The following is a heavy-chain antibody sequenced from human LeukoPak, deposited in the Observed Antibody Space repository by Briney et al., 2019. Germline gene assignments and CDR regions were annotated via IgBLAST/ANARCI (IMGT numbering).Heavy chain of an antibody. CDR3: ASKDYYDSSGYPSHAFDI. D-gene: IGHD3-22*01. V-gene: IGHV1-69*05. Sequence: ASVKVSCKASGGTFSSYAISWVRQAPGQGLEWMGGIIPIFGTANYAQKFQGRVTITTDESTSIAYMELSSLRSEDTAVYYCASKDYYDSSGYPSHAFDIWGQGTMVTVSS. J-gene: IGHJ3*02. CDR1: GGTFSSYA. CDR2: IIPIFGTA.